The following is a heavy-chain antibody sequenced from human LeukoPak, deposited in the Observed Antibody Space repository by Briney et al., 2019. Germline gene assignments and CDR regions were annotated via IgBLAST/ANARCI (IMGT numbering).Heavy chain of an antibody. V-gene: IGHV3-23*01. J-gene: IGHJ4*02. CDR1: GLTFSSYA. CDR3: AKGGKWDVTPFDY. D-gene: IGHD1-26*01. CDR2: ISGGGGST. Sequence: GGSLRLSREASGLTFSSYAMAWVSQAPGKGLEWVSTISGGGGSTYYADSVKGRFTISRDNSKNTLYLQVNSLRAEDTAVYYCAKGGKWDVTPFDYWGQGTLVTVSS.